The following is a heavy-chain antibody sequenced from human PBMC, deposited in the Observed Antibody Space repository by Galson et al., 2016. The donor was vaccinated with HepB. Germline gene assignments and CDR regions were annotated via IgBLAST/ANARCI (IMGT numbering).Heavy chain of an antibody. Sequence: SLRLSCAASGFTFSRHNMHWVRQAPGKGLEWVSSISSSSDYIYYADAVEGRFTTSRDNAENSLYLQMNSLRADDTAVYYCAKDLGRAYTGYDPHFDCWGQGALVTVSS. CDR3: AKDLGRAYTGYDPHFDC. D-gene: IGHD5-12*01. V-gene: IGHV3-21*01. CDR1: GFTFSRHN. J-gene: IGHJ4*02. CDR2: ISSSSDYI.